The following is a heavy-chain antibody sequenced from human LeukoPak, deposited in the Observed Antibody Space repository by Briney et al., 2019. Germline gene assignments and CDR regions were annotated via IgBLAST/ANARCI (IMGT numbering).Heavy chain of an antibody. J-gene: IGHJ4*02. CDR3: ARAYQHLGGLSFPDY. CDR1: GYTFTSYA. V-gene: IGHV7-4-1*02. Sequence: ASVKVXCKASGYTFTSYAMNWVRQAPGQGLEWMGWINPNTGNPTYAQAFTGRFVFSLDTSVSTAYLQISSLKAEDTAVYYCARAYQHLGGLSFPDYWGQGALVTVSS. CDR2: INPNTGNP. D-gene: IGHD3-16*02.